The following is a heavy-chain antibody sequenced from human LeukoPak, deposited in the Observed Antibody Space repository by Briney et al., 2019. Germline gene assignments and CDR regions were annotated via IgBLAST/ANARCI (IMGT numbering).Heavy chain of an antibody. V-gene: IGHV4-59*01. Sequence: SETLSLTCTVSGGSISSYYWSWIRQPPGKGLEWIGYIYYSGSTNYNPSLKSRVTISVDTSKNQFSLKLSSVTAADTAVYYYARDSLTIHAFDIWGQGTMVTVSS. CDR3: ARDSLTIHAFDI. CDR1: GGSISSYY. CDR2: IYYSGST. D-gene: IGHD3-3*01. J-gene: IGHJ3*02.